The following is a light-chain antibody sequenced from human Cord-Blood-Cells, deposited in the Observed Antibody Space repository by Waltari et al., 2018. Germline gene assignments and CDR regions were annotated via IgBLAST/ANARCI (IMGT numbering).Light chain of an antibody. J-gene: IGKJ4*01. V-gene: IGKV4-1*01. CDR2: WAS. CDR3: QQYYSTLLT. Sequence: DIVMTQSPDSLAVSLGERATINCKSSQSVLYSSNNKNYLAWYQQKPGQPPKLLIYWASTRESGVTDRFSGSGSGTDFTLTISSLQDEDVAVYYCQQYYSTLLTFGGGTKVEIK. CDR1: QSVLYSSNNKNY.